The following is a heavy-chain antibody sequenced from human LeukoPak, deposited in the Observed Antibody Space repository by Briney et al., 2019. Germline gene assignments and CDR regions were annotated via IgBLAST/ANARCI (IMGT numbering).Heavy chain of an antibody. J-gene: IGHJ5*02. V-gene: IGHV3-23*01. CDR1: GFTFSSYA. Sequence: QTWGSLRLSCAASGFTFSSYAMSWVRQAPGKGLEWVSAISGSGGSTYYADSVKGRFTISRDNAKNSLYLQMNSLRAEDTAVYYCARAEYSSSWYGVNWFDPWGQGTLVTVSS. CDR2: ISGSGGST. D-gene: IGHD6-13*01. CDR3: ARAEYSSSWYGVNWFDP.